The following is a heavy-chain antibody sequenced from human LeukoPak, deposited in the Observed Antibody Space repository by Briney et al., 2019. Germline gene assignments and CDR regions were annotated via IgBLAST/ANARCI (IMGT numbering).Heavy chain of an antibody. CDR3: ARESQGAFDI. V-gene: IGHV3-21*06. CDR2: ITSSNIYI. CDR1: GFTFDDYA. J-gene: IGHJ3*02. Sequence: GGSLRLSCAASGFTFDDYAMHWVRQAPGKGLEWVSSITSSNIYINYADSVKGRFAISRDNAKNSLYLQMNSLRGEDTAVYYCARESQGAFDIWGQGTMVTVSS.